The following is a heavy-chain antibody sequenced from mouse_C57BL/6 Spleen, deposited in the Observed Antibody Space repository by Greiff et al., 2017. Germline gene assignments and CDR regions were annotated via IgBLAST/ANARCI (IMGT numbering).Heavy chain of an antibody. CDR3: ARQPSYYGSSAWFAY. D-gene: IGHD1-1*01. Sequence: QVQLKQPGAELVRPGSSVKLSCKASGYTFTSYWMDWVKQRPGQGLEWIGNIYPSDSETHYNQKFKDKATLTVDKSSSTAYMQLSSLTSEDSAVYYCARQPSYYGSSAWFAYWGQGTLVTVSA. CDR1: GYTFTSYW. V-gene: IGHV1-61*01. J-gene: IGHJ3*01. CDR2: IYPSDSET.